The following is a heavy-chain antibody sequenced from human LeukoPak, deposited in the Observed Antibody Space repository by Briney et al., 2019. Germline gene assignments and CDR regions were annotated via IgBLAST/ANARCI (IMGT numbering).Heavy chain of an antibody. D-gene: IGHD6-19*01. J-gene: IGHJ4*02. CDR3: ATNSGWRFDY. CDR2: IYTSGST. Sequence: PSETLSLTCTVSGGSISDYYWSWIRQPAGKGLEWIGRIYTSGSTDYNPSLKSRVTMSIDTSKNQFSLRLSPVTAADTAVYYCATNSGWRFDYWGQGTLVTVSS. CDR1: GGSISDYY. V-gene: IGHV4-4*07.